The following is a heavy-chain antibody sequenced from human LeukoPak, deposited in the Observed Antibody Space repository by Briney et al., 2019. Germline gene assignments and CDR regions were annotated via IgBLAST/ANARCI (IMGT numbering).Heavy chain of an antibody. Sequence: SETLSLTCTVSGGSISSGGYYWSWIRQHPGTGLEWIGYIYYSGSTYYNPSLKSRVTISVDTSKNQFSLKLSSVTAADTAVYYCASTYYDILTGYSPFQHWGQGTLVTVSS. J-gene: IGHJ1*01. D-gene: IGHD3-9*01. V-gene: IGHV4-31*03. CDR1: GGSISSGGYY. CDR2: IYYSGST. CDR3: ASTYYDILTGYSPFQH.